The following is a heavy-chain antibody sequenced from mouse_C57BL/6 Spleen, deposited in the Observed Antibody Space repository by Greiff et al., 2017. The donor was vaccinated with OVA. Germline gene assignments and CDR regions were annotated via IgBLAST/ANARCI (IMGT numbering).Heavy chain of an antibody. Sequence: DVKLVESGPGLVKPSQSLSLTCSVTGYSITSGYYWNWIRQFPGNKLEWMGYISYDGSNNYNPSLKNRISITRDTSKNQFFLKLNSVTTEDTATYYCAREDDYEGFAYWGQGTLVTVSA. J-gene: IGHJ3*01. CDR2: ISYDGSN. CDR1: GYSITSGYY. V-gene: IGHV3-6*01. CDR3: AREDDYEGFAY. D-gene: IGHD2-4*01.